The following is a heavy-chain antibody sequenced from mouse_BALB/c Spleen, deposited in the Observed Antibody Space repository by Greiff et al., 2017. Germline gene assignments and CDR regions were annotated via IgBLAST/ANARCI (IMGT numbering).Heavy chain of an antibody. Sequence: QVQLKESGAELVKPGTSVKMSCKASGYTFTSYWMHWVKQRPGQGLEWIGDIYPGSDSTNYNEKFKSKATLTVDTSSSTAYMQLSSLTSEDSAVYYCARRGNDGYFWFAYWGQGTLVTVSA. CDR2: IYPGSDST. V-gene: IGHV1-55*01. D-gene: IGHD2-3*01. J-gene: IGHJ3*01. CDR3: ARRGNDGYFWFAY. CDR1: GYTFTSYW.